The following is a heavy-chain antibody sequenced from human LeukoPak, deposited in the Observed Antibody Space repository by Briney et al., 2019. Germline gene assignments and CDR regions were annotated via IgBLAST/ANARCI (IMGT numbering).Heavy chain of an antibody. CDR1: GFTFSSYT. J-gene: IGHJ4*02. V-gene: IGHV3-23*01. CDR3: AKGSRSIAVDNLCDY. CDR2: ISSSGGST. Sequence: GGSLRLSCAASGFTFSSYTMNWVRQAPGKGLEWVSVISSSGGSTYYADSVKGRFTISRDNSKNTLYLQMNSLRAEDTAVYYCAKGSRSIAVDNLCDYWGQGTLVTVSS. D-gene: IGHD6-6*01.